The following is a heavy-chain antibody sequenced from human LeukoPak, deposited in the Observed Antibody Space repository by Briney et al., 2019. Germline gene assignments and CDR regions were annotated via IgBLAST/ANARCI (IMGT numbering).Heavy chain of an antibody. J-gene: IGHJ4*02. V-gene: IGHV3-21*01. Sequence: PGGSLRLSCAASGFTFSSYSMNWVRQAPGKGLEWVSSIRSSSSYIYYADSVKGRFTISRDNAKNSLYLHMSSLRAEDTAVYYCAREGYYDNSGYFYDCWGQGTLVTVSS. CDR2: IRSSSSYI. CDR1: GFTFSSYS. CDR3: AREGYYDNSGYFYDC. D-gene: IGHD3-22*01.